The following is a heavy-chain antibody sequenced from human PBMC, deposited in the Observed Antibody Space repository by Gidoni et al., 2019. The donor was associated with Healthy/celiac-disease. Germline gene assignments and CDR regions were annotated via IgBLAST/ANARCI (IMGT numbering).Heavy chain of an antibody. D-gene: IGHD1-26*01. CDR3: ARVGGSSHDAFDI. J-gene: IGHJ3*02. Sequence: EVQLVESGGGLVQPGGSLRLSCAASGFTVRSNYMSWVRQAPGKGLEWVSVIYSCGSTYYADSVKGRFTISRYNSKNTLYLQMNSLRAEDTAVYYCARVGGSSHDAFDIWGQGTMVTVSS. CDR1: GFTVRSNY. CDR2: IYSCGST. V-gene: IGHV3-66*01.